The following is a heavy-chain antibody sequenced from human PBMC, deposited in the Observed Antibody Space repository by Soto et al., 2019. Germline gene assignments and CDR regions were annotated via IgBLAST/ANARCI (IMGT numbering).Heavy chain of an antibody. CDR2: SSHSGST. CDR1: GGSTSSYY. V-gene: IGHV4-59*01. D-gene: IGHD4-17*01. J-gene: IGHJ6*02. Sequence: LSPTFTVSGGSTSSYYWSWIRQPPGKGLEWIGYSSHSGSTKYNPSLKSRVTISVDTSKSQFSLKLGSVSAADTAFYYCARHMTTTMRDPHCAMHVCCQRPTLTV. CDR3: ARHMTTTMRDPHCAMHV.